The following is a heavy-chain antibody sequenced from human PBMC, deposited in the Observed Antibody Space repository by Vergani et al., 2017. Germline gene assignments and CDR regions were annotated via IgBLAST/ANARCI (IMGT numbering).Heavy chain of an antibody. D-gene: IGHD2-15*01. CDR3: ARGGKGIIMVVPSTHL. J-gene: IGHJ4*02. V-gene: IGHV3-30-3*01. CDR2: ISYDGTEK. Sequence: QVKLEESGGGVVQPGRSLRLSCAASGFSFGNYAMHWVRQAPGKGLELVGVISYDGTEKKYADSVNGRFTISRDNSKKMMSLQMNSLRVEDTAVYYCARGGKGIIMVVPSTHLWGQGTQVSVS. CDR1: GFSFGNYA.